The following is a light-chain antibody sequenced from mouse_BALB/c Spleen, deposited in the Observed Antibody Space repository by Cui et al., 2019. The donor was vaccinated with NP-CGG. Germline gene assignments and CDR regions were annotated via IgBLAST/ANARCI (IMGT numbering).Light chain of an antibody. J-gene: IGLJ1*01. CDR2: GTN. V-gene: IGLV1*01. CDR1: TGAVTTNNY. Sequence: QAVVTQASALTTSPGETVTLTCRSSTGAVTTNNYANWVQEKPDHLFTGLIGGTNNRAPGVPARFSGSLIGDKAALTITGAQTEDEAMYFCALWYSNHWVFGGGTKLTVL. CDR3: ALWYSNHWV.